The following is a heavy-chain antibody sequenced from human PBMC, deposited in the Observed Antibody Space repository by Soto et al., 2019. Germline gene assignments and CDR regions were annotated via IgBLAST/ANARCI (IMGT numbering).Heavy chain of an antibody. D-gene: IGHD2-2*01. CDR2: ISAYNGNT. CDR3: AREDIVVVPAAYYGMDV. Sequence: GASVKVSCKASGYTFTSYGISWVRQAPGQGLEWMGWISAYNGNTNYAQKLQGRVTMTTDTSTSTAYMELRSLRSDDTAVYYCAREDIVVVPAAYYGMDVWGQGTTVTVSS. V-gene: IGHV1-18*01. J-gene: IGHJ6*02. CDR1: GYTFTSYG.